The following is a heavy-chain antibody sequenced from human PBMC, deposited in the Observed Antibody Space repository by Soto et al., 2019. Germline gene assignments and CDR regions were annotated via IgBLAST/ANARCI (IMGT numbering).Heavy chain of an antibody. CDR2: IYYSGST. D-gene: IGHD1-26*01. CDR1: GGSISSGGYY. CDR3: ARYPTAQWEVGFMAFDI. J-gene: IGHJ3*02. Sequence: QVQLQESGPGLVKPSQTLSLTCTVSGGSISSGGYYWSWIRQHPGKGLEWIGYIYYSGSTYYNPSLKSRVTISIDTSKNQFSLKLSSVTAADTSVYYCARYPTAQWEVGFMAFDIWGQGTMVTVSS. V-gene: IGHV4-31*03.